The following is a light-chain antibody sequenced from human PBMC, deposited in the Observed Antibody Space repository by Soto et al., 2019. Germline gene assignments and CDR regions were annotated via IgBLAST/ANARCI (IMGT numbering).Light chain of an antibody. J-gene: IGKJ1*01. CDR1: QSVTTQ. V-gene: IGKV3-20*01. CDR3: QQYGGSTGT. CDR2: GAS. Sequence: IVLTQSPGTLSLSPGERATLSCRASQSVTTQLAWYQQKPGQAPRLIIHGASSRATGVPDRITGSGSGTDFTLSISRLEPEDFAVYYCQQYGGSTGTFGQGTKL.